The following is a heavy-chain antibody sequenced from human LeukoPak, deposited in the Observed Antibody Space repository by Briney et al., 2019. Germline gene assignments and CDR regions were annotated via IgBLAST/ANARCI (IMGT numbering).Heavy chain of an antibody. D-gene: IGHD2-2*02. Sequence: ASVKVSCKASGYTFSDSSIHWMRQAPGQGLEWMGWLNPHNGASNFAQQFQGRFTITRDTSTNTAYMELSRLRSDDTAVYYCARGSRYTYYFDYWGQGTLVTVSS. CDR2: LNPHNGAS. J-gene: IGHJ4*02. CDR1: GYTFSDSS. CDR3: ARGSRYTYYFDY. V-gene: IGHV1-2*02.